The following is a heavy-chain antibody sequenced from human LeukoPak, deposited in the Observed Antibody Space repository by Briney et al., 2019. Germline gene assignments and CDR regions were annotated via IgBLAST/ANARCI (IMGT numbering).Heavy chain of an antibody. CDR2: ISSSSSYI. CDR3: ARETGGYSYGGEYYYYGMDV. CDR1: GLTFSSYS. V-gene: IGHV3-21*01. Sequence: GGPLRLSCAASGLTFSSYSMNWVRQAPGKGLEWVSSISSSSSYIYYADSVKGRFTISRDNAKNSLYLQMNSLRAEDTAVYYYARETGGYSYGGEYYYYGMDVWGQGTTVTVSS. D-gene: IGHD5-18*01. J-gene: IGHJ6*02.